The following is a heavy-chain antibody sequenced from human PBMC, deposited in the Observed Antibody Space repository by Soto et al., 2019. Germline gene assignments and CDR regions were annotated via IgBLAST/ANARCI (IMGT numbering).Heavy chain of an antibody. CDR1: GGSISSSNW. J-gene: IGHJ4*02. V-gene: IGHV4-4*02. CDR2: IYHSGST. D-gene: IGHD3-10*01. CDR3: ARVWAAYYYGSGSLTFDY. Sequence: QVQLQESGPGPVKPSGTLSLTCAVSGGSISSSNWWSWVRQPPGKGLESIGEIYHSGSTNYNPSLKGRVTISVDKSKNQFSLKLSSVTAADTAVYYCARVWAAYYYGSGSLTFDYWGQGTLVTVSS.